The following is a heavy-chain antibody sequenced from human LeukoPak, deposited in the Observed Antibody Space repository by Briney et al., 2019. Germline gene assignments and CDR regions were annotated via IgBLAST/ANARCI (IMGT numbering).Heavy chain of an antibody. Sequence: ASVKVSCKASGYTFTGYYMHWVRQAPGQGLEWMGWINPNSGGTNYAQKFQGGVTMTRDTSISTAYMELGRLRSDDTAVYYCARLAGQADAFDIWGQGTMVTVSS. CDR2: INPNSGGT. J-gene: IGHJ3*02. CDR3: ARLAGQADAFDI. D-gene: IGHD2-15*01. CDR1: GYTFTGYY. V-gene: IGHV1-2*02.